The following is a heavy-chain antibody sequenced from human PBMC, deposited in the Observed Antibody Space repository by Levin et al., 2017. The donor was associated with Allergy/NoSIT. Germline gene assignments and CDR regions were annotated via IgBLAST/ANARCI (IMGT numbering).Heavy chain of an antibody. V-gene: IGHV3-23*01. Sequence: GGSLRLSCAASGFTFSSYAMSWVRQAPGKGLEWVSTISGGGGSTYYADSVKGRFTISRDNSKNTLYLQMNSLSADDTAVYYCAKDKNLHGGHENNWFDPWGQGTLVTVSS. D-gene: IGHD2-15*01. CDR2: ISGGGGST. CDR3: AKDKNLHGGHENNWFDP. J-gene: IGHJ5*02. CDR1: GFTFSSYA.